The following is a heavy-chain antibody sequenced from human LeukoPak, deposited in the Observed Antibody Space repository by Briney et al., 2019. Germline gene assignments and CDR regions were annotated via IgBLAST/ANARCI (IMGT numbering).Heavy chain of an antibody. J-gene: IGHJ5*02. Sequence: QPGRSLRLSCAASGFTFDDYAMHWVRRAPGKGLEWVSGISWNSGSIGYADSVKGRFTISRDNAKNSLYLQMNSLRAEDTAVYYCVPRRYSDPWGQGTLVTVSS. CDR2: ISWNSGSI. CDR3: VPRRYSDP. D-gene: IGHD3-10*01. CDR1: GFTFDDYA. V-gene: IGHV3-9*01.